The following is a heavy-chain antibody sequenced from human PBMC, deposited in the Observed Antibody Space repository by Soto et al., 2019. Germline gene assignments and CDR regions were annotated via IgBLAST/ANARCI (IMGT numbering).Heavy chain of an antibody. J-gene: IGHJ4*02. CDR1: GGTFSSYT. CDR3: ARDHSSSWETAFDY. Sequence: ASVNVSRKASGGTFSSYTISWVRQAPGQGLEWMGRIIPILGITNYAQKFQGRVTITADKSTSTAYMELSSLRSEDTAVYYCARDHSSSWETAFDYWGQGTLVTVSS. CDR2: IIPILGIT. V-gene: IGHV1-69*04. D-gene: IGHD6-13*01.